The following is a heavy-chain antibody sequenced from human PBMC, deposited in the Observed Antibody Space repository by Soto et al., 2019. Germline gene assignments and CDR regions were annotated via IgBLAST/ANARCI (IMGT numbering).Heavy chain of an antibody. Sequence: QAQLVQSGAELKKPGASVRVSCKSSGYKFSIYGITWVRQAPGHGLEWMGWISVYNGQTNYAEKFQGRVSMTTDTSTSTAYLEVTSLRSDDTAVYYCAREILSPDNFYYGLDVWGQGTTVTVSS. CDR2: ISVYNGQT. J-gene: IGHJ6*02. V-gene: IGHV1-18*01. CDR3: AREILSPDNFYYGLDV. CDR1: GYKFSIYG. D-gene: IGHD1-1*01.